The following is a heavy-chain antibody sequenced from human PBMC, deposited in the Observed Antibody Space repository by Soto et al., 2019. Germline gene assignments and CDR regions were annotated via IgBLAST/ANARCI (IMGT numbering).Heavy chain of an antibody. V-gene: IGHV3-33*01. CDR2: IWYDGSSK. Sequence: QVPLVESGGGVVQPGRSLRLSCAASGFTFSSNGMHWVRQAPGKGLEWVAVIWYDGSSKYYADSVKGRFTISRDNSKNTLYLQMNSLRAEDTAVYYCARGYLDTHAFDIWGQGTMVTVSS. J-gene: IGHJ3*02. D-gene: IGHD5-18*01. CDR1: GFTFSSNG. CDR3: ARGYLDTHAFDI.